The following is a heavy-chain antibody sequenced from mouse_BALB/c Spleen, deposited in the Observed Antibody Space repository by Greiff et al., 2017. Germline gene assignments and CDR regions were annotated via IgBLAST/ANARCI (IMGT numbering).Heavy chain of an antibody. V-gene: IGHV2-6-7*01. CDR2: IWGDGST. J-gene: IGHJ3*01. D-gene: IGHD2-3*01. CDR3: ARDRYDGYFAY. CDR1: GFSLTGYG. Sequence: QVHVKQSGPGLVAPSQSLSITCTVSGFSLTGYGVNWVRQPPGKGLEWLGMIWGDGSTDYNSALKSRLSISKDNSKSQVFLKMNSLQTDDTARYYCARDRYDGYFAYWGQGTLVTVSA.